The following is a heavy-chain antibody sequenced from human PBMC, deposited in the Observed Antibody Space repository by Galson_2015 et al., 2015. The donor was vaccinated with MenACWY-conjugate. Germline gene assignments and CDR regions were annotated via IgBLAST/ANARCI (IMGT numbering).Heavy chain of an antibody. Sequence: SGAEVKKSGESPKISCQGSGYSFTTYWIAWVRQMPGRGLEWVGLISPGDSNTRYSPSFQGQVTISADKSISTAYLQWSSLKASDTAMYYCARHPPGGRGLDVWGQGTTVTVSS. V-gene: IGHV5-51*01. CDR2: ISPGDSNT. CDR3: ARHPPGGRGLDV. J-gene: IGHJ6*02. CDR1: GYSFTTYW. D-gene: IGHD1-26*01.